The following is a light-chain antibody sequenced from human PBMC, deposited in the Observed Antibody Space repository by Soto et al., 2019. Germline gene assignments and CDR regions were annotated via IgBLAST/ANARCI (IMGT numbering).Light chain of an antibody. Sequence: EILLTHSPGRLSFAPLEIAALSFMASQLVSCNFSAWYQKTPGQPTRLLIYALSNRATATAGRFSCSGSGTDFTPTISRLEAEDEAFYYCQQYRSSPWKFGQGTKV. CDR2: ALS. V-gene: IGKV3-20*01. J-gene: IGKJ1*01. CDR1: QLVSCNF. CDR3: QQYRSSPWK.